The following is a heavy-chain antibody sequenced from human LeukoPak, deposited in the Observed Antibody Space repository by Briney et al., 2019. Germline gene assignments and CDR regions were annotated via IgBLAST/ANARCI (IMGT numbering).Heavy chain of an antibody. V-gene: IGHV4-59*01. CDR3: ARLNTDYGDGYHYCLDV. D-gene: IGHD4-17*01. Sequence: SETLSLTCTVSGDSISDYYWTWIRQPPGKGLEWLGYIYYSGSTSYNPSLESRITMSVDTSKNQFSLKLTSVTAADTADYYCARLNTDYGDGYHYCLDVWGKGTTVTVSS. CDR1: GDSISDYY. J-gene: IGHJ6*03. CDR2: IYYSGST.